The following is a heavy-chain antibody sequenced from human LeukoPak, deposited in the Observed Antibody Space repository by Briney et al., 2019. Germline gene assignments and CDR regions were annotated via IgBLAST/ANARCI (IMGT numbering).Heavy chain of an antibody. V-gene: IGHV3-23*01. D-gene: IGHD3-3*01. J-gene: IGHJ4*02. CDR1: GFTFSSYA. Sequence: GSLRLPCAASGFTFSSYAMSWVRQAPGKGLEWVSAISGSGGSTYYADSVKGRFTISRDNSKNTLYLQMNSLRAEDTAVYYCAKDQRMGGYYDFWSGPHAFDYWGQGTLVTVSS. CDR3: AKDQRMGGYYDFWSGPHAFDY. CDR2: ISGSGGST.